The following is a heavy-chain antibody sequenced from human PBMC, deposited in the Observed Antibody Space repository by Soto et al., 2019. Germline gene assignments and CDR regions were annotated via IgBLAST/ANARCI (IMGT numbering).Heavy chain of an antibody. D-gene: IGHD2-21*02. CDR1: GYTFTSYA. Sequence: QVQLVQSGAEEKKPGASVKVSCKASGYTFTSYAMLWVRQAPGQRLEWMGRINAGNGNTKYSQQFQGRVTITRDTSASTAYMELSSLRSDDTAVYYCARSIVVVTALDYWGQGTLVTVSS. CDR3: ARSIVVVTALDY. J-gene: IGHJ4*02. CDR2: INAGNGNT. V-gene: IGHV1-3*05.